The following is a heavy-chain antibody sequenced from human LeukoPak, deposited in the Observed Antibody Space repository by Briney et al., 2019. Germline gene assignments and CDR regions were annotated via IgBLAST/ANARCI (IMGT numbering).Heavy chain of an antibody. CDR2: ISWNSGSI. Sequence: PGGSLRLSCAASGFTFDDYAMHWVRQAPGKGLEWVSGISWNSGSIGYADSVKGRFTISRDNAKNSLYLQMNSLRAEVTALYYCAKDEGYLVGATTFDYWGQGTLVTVSS. CDR3: AKDEGYLVGATTFDY. D-gene: IGHD1-26*01. V-gene: IGHV3-9*01. J-gene: IGHJ4*02. CDR1: GFTFDDYA.